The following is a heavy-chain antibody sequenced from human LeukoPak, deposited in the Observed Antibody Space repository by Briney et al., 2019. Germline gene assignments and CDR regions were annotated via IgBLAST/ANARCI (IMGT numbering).Heavy chain of an antibody. V-gene: IGHV4-34*01. CDR3: ARGQRSYKGCWFDP. D-gene: IGHD1-26*01. J-gene: IGHJ5*02. CDR2: INHSGST. CDR1: GGSFSGYY. Sequence: PSETLSLTCAVYGGSFSGYYWSWIRQPPGKGLEWIGEINHSGSTNYNPSLKSRVTISVDTFKNQFSLKLSSATAADTAVYYCARGQRSYKGCWFDPWGQGTLVTVSS.